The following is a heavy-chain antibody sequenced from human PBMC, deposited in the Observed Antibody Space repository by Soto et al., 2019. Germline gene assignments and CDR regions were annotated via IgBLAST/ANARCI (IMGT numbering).Heavy chain of an antibody. CDR1: GGTFSSYA. J-gene: IGHJ5*02. CDR2: IIPIFGTA. D-gene: IGHD3-16*02. Sequence: AASVKVSCKASGGTFSSYAISWVRQAPGQGLEWMGGIIPIFGTANYAQKFQGRVTITADESTSTAYMELSSLRSEDTAIYYCARSSAGVFGIIIEGSNWLAPWGQGSLVTVSS. V-gene: IGHV1-69*13. CDR3: ARSSAGVFGIIIEGSNWLAP.